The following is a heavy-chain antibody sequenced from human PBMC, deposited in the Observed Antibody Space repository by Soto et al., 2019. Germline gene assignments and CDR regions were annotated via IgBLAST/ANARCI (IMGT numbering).Heavy chain of an antibody. D-gene: IGHD1-1*01. CDR2: IFQSGST. Sequence: QVQLQESGPGLVKPSGTLSLTCAVSGDSISSSNWWSWVRQPPGKGLEWIGQIFQSGSTNHNLSLKSRVTISLDKSKNQFSLNLNSVTAADTAVYFCARAVQAHNVGLYYFDYWGQGTLVTVSS. CDR3: ARAVQAHNVGLYYFDY. J-gene: IGHJ4*02. V-gene: IGHV4-4*02. CDR1: GDSISSSNW.